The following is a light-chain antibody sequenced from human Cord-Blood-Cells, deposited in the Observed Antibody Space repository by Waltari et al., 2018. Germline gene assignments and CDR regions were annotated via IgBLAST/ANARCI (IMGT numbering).Light chain of an antibody. CDR1: PSVSIY. CDR2: DAS. Sequence: EIVLTQSPATLSLSHAERATLSCSASPSVSIYLAWYQQKPGQAPRLLIYDASNRATGIPARFSGSWSGTDFTLTISSLEPEDFAVYYCQQRSNWPLTFGGGTKVEIK. J-gene: IGKJ4*01. CDR3: QQRSNWPLT. V-gene: IGKV3-11*01.